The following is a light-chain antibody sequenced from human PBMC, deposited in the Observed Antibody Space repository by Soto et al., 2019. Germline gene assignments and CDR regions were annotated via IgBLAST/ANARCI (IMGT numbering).Light chain of an antibody. CDR1: QGISSF. CDR2: SAS. Sequence: DIQLTQSPSFLSASVGDRVTITCRASQGISSFLAWYQQQPGKAPKLLIYSASTLQSGVPSRFSGSGSGTEFTLTISSLQPEDFATYYCQQLNSYPLTFGQGNKVEI. J-gene: IGKJ1*01. V-gene: IGKV1-9*01. CDR3: QQLNSYPLT.